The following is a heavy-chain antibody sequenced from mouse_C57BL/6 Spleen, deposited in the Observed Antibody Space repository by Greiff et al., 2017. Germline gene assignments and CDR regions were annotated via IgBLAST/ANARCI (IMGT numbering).Heavy chain of an antibody. J-gene: IGHJ1*03. D-gene: IGHD4-1*01. V-gene: IGHV5-16*01. CDR3: ASNWDGYFDV. Sequence: EVKLVESEGGLVQPGSSMKLSCTASGFTFSDYYMAWVRQVPEKGLEWVANINYDGSSTYYLDSLKSRFIISRDNAKNILYLQMSSLKSEDTATYYCASNWDGYFDVWGTGTTVTVSS. CDR2: INYDGSST. CDR1: GFTFSDYY.